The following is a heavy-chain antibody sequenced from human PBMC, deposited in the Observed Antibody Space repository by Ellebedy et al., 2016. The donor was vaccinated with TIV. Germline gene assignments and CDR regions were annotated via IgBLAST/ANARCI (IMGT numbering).Heavy chain of an antibody. V-gene: IGHV3-48*02. CDR1: GFTFSNAW. D-gene: IGHD2-21*02. J-gene: IGHJ4*02. CDR2: ITTNGTIM. CDR3: ARSCGGDCWRIDY. Sequence: GESLKISXAASGFTFSNAWMNWVRQAPGKGLEWLSFITTNGTIMEYADSVKGRFTVSRDNAKDSLYLQMNSLRDEDTAVYYCARSCGGDCWRIDYWGQGTLVAVSS.